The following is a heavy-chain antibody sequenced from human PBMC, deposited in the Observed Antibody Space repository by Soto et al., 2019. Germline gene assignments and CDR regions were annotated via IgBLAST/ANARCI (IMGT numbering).Heavy chain of an antibody. V-gene: IGHV4-4*02. J-gene: IGHJ4*02. D-gene: IGHD1-26*01. CDR2: IYHSGST. CDR3: ARWLVGATHFDY. CDR1: GGSISSSNW. Sequence: SETLSLTCAVSGGSISSSNWWSWVRQPPGKGLEWIGGIYHSGSTNYNPSLKSRVTISVDKSKNQFSLKLSSVTAADTAVYYCARWLVGATHFDYWGQGTLVTVSS.